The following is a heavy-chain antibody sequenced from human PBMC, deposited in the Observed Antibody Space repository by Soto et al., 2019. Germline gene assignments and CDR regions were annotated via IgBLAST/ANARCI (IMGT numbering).Heavy chain of an antibody. V-gene: IGHV1-69*13. Sequence: ASVKVSCKASGGTFSSYAISWVRQAPGQGLEWMGGIIPIFGTANYAQKFQGRVTITADESTSTAYMELSSLRSEDTAVYYCARVGMATIKSGYYYYGMDVWGQGTTVTSP. CDR1: GGTFSSYA. CDR2: IIPIFGTA. J-gene: IGHJ6*02. CDR3: ARVGMATIKSGYYYYGMDV. D-gene: IGHD5-12*01.